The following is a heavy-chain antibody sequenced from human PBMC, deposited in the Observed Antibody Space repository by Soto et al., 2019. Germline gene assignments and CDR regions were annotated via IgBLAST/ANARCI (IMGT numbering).Heavy chain of an antibody. J-gene: IGHJ4*02. CDR3: ARDGTSHDYWSGYWSH. Sequence: QVLLVESGGGVVQPGRSLRLSCAASGFTFNTYGMHWVRQAPGKGLEWVALIWYDGSNKCYADSVTGRFTISRDNSKKTLFLQMDSLGDDDTAVYYCARDGTSHDYWSGYWSHWGQGTQVTVSA. D-gene: IGHD3-3*01. CDR1: GFTFNTYG. V-gene: IGHV3-33*01. CDR2: IWYDGSNK.